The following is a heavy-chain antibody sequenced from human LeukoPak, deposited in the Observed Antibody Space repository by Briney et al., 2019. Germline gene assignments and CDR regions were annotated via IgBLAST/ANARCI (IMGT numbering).Heavy chain of an antibody. V-gene: IGHV3-23*01. CDR1: GFTFSSYA. J-gene: IGHJ4*02. CDR2: IIGSGSST. Sequence: GGSLRLSCAASGFTFSSYAMSWVRQAPGKGLEWVSVIIGSGSSTNYADSVKGRFTISRDNSKNTLYRQMNSLRAEDTAVYYCAKVALSSSWYGGQYYFDYWGQGTLVTVSS. D-gene: IGHD6-13*01. CDR3: AKVALSSSWYGGQYYFDY.